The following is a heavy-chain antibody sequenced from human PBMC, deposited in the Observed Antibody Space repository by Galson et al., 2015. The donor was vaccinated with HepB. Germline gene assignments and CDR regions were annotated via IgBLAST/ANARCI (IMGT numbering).Heavy chain of an antibody. CDR2: ISSSGSDT. D-gene: IGHD1-1*01. CDR3: ARGLATSGEDF. V-gene: IGHV3-11*01. CDR1: GFTFNEYY. Sequence: SLRLSCVASGFTFNEYYMTWVRQAPGKGLDYISYISSSGSDTYYVDSVKGRFTISRDNTKNSLFLHMSSLRADDTAVYYCARGLATSGEDFWGQGTLVTVSS. J-gene: IGHJ4*02.